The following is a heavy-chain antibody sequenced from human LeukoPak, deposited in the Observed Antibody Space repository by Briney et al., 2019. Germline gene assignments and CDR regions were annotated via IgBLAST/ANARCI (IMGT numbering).Heavy chain of an antibody. J-gene: IGHJ4*02. CDR3: ARHESPGGATIH. V-gene: IGHV4-38-2*01. CDR2: IYHSGST. CDR1: GYSISSGYY. Sequence: NPSETLSLTCAVSGYSISSGYYWGWIRQPPGKGLEWIGSIYHSGSTYYNPSLKSRVTISVDTSKNQFPLKLSSVTAADTAVYYCARHESPGGATIHWGQGTLVTVSS. D-gene: IGHD1-26*01.